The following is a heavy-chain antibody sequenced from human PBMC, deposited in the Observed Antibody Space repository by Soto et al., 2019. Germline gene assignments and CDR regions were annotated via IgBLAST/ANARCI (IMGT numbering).Heavy chain of an antibody. CDR2: ISSSSSYI. CDR1: GFTFSSYS. V-gene: IGHV3-21*01. J-gene: IGHJ3*02. CDR3: ARGLEVHGFDI. Sequence: GGSLRLSCAASGFTFSSYSMNWVRQAPGKGLEWVSSISSSSSYIYYADSVKGRFTISRDNAKNSLYLQMNSLRAEDTAVYYCARGLEVHGFDIWGQGTMVTVSS. D-gene: IGHD2-8*02.